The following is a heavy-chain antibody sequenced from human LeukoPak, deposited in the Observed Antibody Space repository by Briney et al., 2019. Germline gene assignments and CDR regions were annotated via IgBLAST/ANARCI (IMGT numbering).Heavy chain of an antibody. Sequence: GASVKVSCKASGYTFTGYYMHWVRQAPGQGLEWMGWINPNSGGTNYAQKFQGRVTMTRDTSTSTAYMELRNLRSDDTAVYYCARTIFGVVYYFDYWGQGTLVTVSS. D-gene: IGHD3-3*01. J-gene: IGHJ4*02. CDR1: GYTFTGYY. V-gene: IGHV1-2*02. CDR2: INPNSGGT. CDR3: ARTIFGVVYYFDY.